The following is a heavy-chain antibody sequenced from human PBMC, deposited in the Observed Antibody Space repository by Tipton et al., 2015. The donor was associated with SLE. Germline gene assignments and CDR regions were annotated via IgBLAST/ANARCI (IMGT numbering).Heavy chain of an antibody. CDR1: GYFISSGYY. J-gene: IGHJ2*01. Sequence: TLSLTCPVSGYFISSGYYWGWIRQPPGKGLEWIGSIYHSGSTYYNPSLKSRVTISVDTSKNQFSLKLSSVTAADTAVYYCARTNCGGDCGRYWYFDLWGRGTLVTVSS. CDR3: ARTNCGGDCGRYWYFDL. V-gene: IGHV4-38-2*01. D-gene: IGHD2-21*02. CDR2: IYHSGST.